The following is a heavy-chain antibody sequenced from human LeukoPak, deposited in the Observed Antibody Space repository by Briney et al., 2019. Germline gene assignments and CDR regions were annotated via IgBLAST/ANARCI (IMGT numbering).Heavy chain of an antibody. CDR3: ARLSSSWYMGEYYFDY. J-gene: IGHJ4*02. CDR2: IKQDGSEK. CDR1: GFTFSTYS. Sequence: PGGSLRLSCAASGFTFSTYSMNWVRQAPGKGLEWVANIKQDGSEKYYVDSVKGRFTISRDNAKNSLYLQMNSLRAEDTAVYYCARLSSSWYMGEYYFDYWGQGTLVTVSS. D-gene: IGHD6-13*01. V-gene: IGHV3-7*01.